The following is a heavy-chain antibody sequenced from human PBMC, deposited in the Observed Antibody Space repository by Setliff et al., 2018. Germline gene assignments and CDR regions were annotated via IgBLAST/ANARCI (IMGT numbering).Heavy chain of an antibody. Sequence: SETLSLTCTVSGYSISSGYYWGWIRQPTGKGLEWLGSSFHTGNTYYNPSLEGRVTISVDTSNNQFSLKLSSVTAADTAVYYCARHLWGRYMAESSDYFDYWGQGSLVTVSS. D-gene: IGHD3-3*02. J-gene: IGHJ4*02. V-gene: IGHV4-38-2*02. CDR3: ARHLWGRYMAESSDYFDY. CDR2: SFHTGNT. CDR1: GYSISSGYY.